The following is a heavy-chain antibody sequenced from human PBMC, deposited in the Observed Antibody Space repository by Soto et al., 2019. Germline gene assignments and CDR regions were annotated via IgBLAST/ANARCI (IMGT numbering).Heavy chain of an antibody. J-gene: IGHJ4*02. D-gene: IGHD3-10*01. CDR1: GIHFSTSL. V-gene: IGHV3-74*01. CDR2: INSDARAT. Sequence: EVQLVESGGGLVQPGGSLRLSLAALGIHFSTSLIDRVPQGAREGLVWVSRINSDARATNYADTVKGRFNISRDNAKNTLYLQMDSLTAEDTAVYYCARGPNGWFGYDYWGQGTLVTVSS. CDR3: ARGPNGWFGYDY.